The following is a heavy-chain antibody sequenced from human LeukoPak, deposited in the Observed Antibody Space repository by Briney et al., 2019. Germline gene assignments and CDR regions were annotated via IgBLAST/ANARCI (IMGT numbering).Heavy chain of an antibody. CDR2: INSDGSWT. J-gene: IGHJ4*02. V-gene: IGHV3-74*01. CDR1: GFTFSSYW. CDR3: VSFYETY. D-gene: IGHD2-2*01. Sequence: GGSLRLSCAASGFTFSSYWMHWVRQAPGKGLVWVSRINSDGSWTTYADSVKGRFTISKDNAKNTVYLQMNNLRAEDTAVYYCVSFYETYWGRGTLVTVSS.